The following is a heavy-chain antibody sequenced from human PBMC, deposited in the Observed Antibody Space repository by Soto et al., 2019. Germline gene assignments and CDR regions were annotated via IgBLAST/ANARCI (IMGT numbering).Heavy chain of an antibody. CDR1: GGSISSSNW. Sequence: QVQLQESGPGLVKPSGTLSLTCAVSGGSISSSNWWSWVRQPPGKGLEWIGEIYHSGSTNYNPSLKIRVTISVDKSKNQFSLKLSSVTAADTAVYYCAREVWFGTVDYYYGMDVWGQGTTVTVSS. V-gene: IGHV4-4*02. CDR3: AREVWFGTVDYYYGMDV. D-gene: IGHD3-10*01. J-gene: IGHJ6*02. CDR2: IYHSGST.